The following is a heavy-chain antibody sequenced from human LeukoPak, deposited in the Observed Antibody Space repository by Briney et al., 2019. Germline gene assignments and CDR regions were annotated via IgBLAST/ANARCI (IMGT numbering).Heavy chain of an antibody. D-gene: IGHD3-22*01. CDR3: ATVPYYYDSSGYYYFDY. J-gene: IGHJ4*02. V-gene: IGHV1-24*01. Sequence: ASVKVSCKISGYTLTELSVHWVRQAPGKGLEWMGGFDPEDGETIYAQKFQGRVTMTEDTSTDTAYMELSSLRSEDTAVYYCATVPYYYDSSGYYYFDYWGQGTLVTVSS. CDR1: GYTLTELS. CDR2: FDPEDGET.